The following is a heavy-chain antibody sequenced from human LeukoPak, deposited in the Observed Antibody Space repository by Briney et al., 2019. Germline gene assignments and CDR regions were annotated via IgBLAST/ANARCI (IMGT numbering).Heavy chain of an antibody. CDR2: ISGSGDYT. D-gene: IGHD1-26*01. CDR1: GSTFSDYA. Sequence: GGSLRLSCAASGSTFSDYAMSWVRQPPGKGLEWVSTISGSGDYTYYADSVRGRFTISRDNSKNTLYLQMNSLRVEDTAVYYCATTLRSGSYYFDSWGQGTLVTVSS. CDR3: ATTLRSGSYYFDS. V-gene: IGHV3-23*01. J-gene: IGHJ4*02.